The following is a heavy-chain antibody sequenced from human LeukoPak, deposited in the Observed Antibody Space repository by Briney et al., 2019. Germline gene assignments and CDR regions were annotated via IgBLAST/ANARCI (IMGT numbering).Heavy chain of an antibody. CDR1: GFTFSSYG. V-gene: IGHV3-30*18. J-gene: IGHJ5*02. Sequence: PGGSLRLSCAASGFTFSSYGMHWVRQAPGKGLEWVAVISYDGSNKYYADSVKGRFTISRDNSKNTLYLQMNSLRAEDTAVYYCAKDRLAAAGHGGWFDPWGQGTLVTVSS. CDR3: AKDRLAAAGHGGWFDP. D-gene: IGHD6-13*01. CDR2: ISYDGSNK.